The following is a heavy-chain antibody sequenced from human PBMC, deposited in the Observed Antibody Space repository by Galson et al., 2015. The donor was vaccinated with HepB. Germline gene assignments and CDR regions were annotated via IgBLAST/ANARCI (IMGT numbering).Heavy chain of an antibody. CDR1: GFTVSSNY. Sequence: SLRLSCAASGFTVSSNYMSWVRQAPGKGLEWVSVIYSGGSTYYADSVKGRFTISRDNSKNTLYLQMNSLRAEDTAVYYCARDYAVRLLYPTTYYCYYGMDVWGQGTTVTVSS. V-gene: IGHV3-66*02. D-gene: IGHD2-2*02. CDR2: IYSGGST. J-gene: IGHJ6*02. CDR3: ARDYAVRLLYPTTYYCYYGMDV.